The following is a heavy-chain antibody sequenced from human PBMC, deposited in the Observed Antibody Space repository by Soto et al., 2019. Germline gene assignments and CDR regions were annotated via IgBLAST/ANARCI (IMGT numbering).Heavy chain of an antibody. V-gene: IGHV1-46*01. CDR2: INPSDGST. Sequence: ASVKVSCKASGYTFTSYYMHWVRQAPGQGLEWMGIINPSDGSTSYAQKFQGRVTMTRDTSTSTVYMELSSLRSEGTAVYYCARDQRGYYDTSGYIPLWLLGYFDYWGQGTLVTVSS. CDR3: ARDQRGYYDTSGYIPLWLLGYFDY. D-gene: IGHD3-22*01. CDR1: GYTFTSYY. J-gene: IGHJ4*02.